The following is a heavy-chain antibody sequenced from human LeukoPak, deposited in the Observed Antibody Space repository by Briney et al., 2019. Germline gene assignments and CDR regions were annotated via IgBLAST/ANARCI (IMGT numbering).Heavy chain of an antibody. CDR1: GGTFSSYA. J-gene: IGHJ6*03. Sequence: ASVKVSCKASGGTFSSYAISWVRQAPGQGLEWMGGIIPIFGTANYAQKFQGRVTITTDESTSTAYMELSSLRSEDTAVYCCARVIQDPYYDFWSGYYLNPRHYYYMDVWGKGTTVTVSS. CDR2: IIPIFGTA. V-gene: IGHV1-69*05. CDR3: ARVIQDPYYDFWSGYYLNPRHYYYMDV. D-gene: IGHD3-3*01.